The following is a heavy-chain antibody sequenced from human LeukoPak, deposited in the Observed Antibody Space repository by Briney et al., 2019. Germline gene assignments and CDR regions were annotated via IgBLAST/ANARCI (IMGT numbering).Heavy chain of an antibody. V-gene: IGHV3-74*01. CDR1: GSPFSSYW. Sequence: GGSLRLSCATSGSPFSSYWMLWVRQAPGKGLEWVSRINGDGTTTTYADSVKGRFTISRDNTENILYLQMDSLRAEDTAIYYCSRSQFDYWGQGVLVTVSS. CDR2: INGDGTTT. J-gene: IGHJ4*02. CDR3: SRSQFDY.